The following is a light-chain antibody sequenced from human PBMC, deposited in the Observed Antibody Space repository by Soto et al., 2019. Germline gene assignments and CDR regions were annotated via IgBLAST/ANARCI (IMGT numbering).Light chain of an antibody. J-gene: IGLJ3*02. CDR2: DVS. V-gene: IGLV2-14*01. CDR1: TSDVGAYKH. CDR3: SSYTTSSTVV. Sequence: QSALTQPASVSGSPGQSITISCTGSTSDVGAYKHVSWYQQHPGKAPKLIIYDVSDRPPGLSNRFSGSKSGNTASLTISGVQPEDEGDYYCSSYTTSSTVVFGGGTKVTVL.